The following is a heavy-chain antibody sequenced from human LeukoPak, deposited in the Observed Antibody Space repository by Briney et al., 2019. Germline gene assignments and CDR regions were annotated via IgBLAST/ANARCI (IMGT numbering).Heavy chain of an antibody. Sequence: GGSLRLSCAASGFTFSSYWMTWLRQAPGKGLEWLANIKKDGSEKYYLESVKGRFTTSRDNARNSLYLQMHSLRAEDTAVYYCARERGLSSSSDYWGQGTLVTVSS. D-gene: IGHD2-2*01. J-gene: IGHJ4*02. CDR1: GFTFSSYW. CDR3: ARERGLSSSSDY. V-gene: IGHV3-7*01. CDR2: IKKDGSEK.